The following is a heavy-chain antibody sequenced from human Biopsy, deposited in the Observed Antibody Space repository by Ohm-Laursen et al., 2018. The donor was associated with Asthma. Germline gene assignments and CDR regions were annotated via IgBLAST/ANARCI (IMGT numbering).Heavy chain of an antibody. J-gene: IGHJ4*02. D-gene: IGHD4-23*01. CDR3: AKDVFPGWELRRGPDY. CDR1: GFTFSNYG. CDR2: ISFDGSNK. V-gene: IGHV3-30*18. Sequence: SLGLSCTASGFTFSNYGMHWVRQAPGKGLDWVAVISFDGSNKNYTDSVKGRFTISRDNSRNTLHLQMDSLRAEDTAVYYCAKDVFPGWELRRGPDYWGQGTLVTVSS.